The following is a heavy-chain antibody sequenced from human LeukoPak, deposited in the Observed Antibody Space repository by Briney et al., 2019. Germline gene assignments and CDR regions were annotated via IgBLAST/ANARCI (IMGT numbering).Heavy chain of an antibody. Sequence: GGSLRLSCAASGFTFNTYAMHWVRQAPGKGLEWVAFIRYDGINKYYADSVKGRFTISRDNTKNTLYLQMNSLRAEDTAVYYCARDQDITMIVVWYWGQGTLVTVSS. CDR3: ARDQDITMIVVWY. CDR1: GFTFNTYA. D-gene: IGHD3-22*01. J-gene: IGHJ4*02. V-gene: IGHV3-30*02. CDR2: IRYDGINK.